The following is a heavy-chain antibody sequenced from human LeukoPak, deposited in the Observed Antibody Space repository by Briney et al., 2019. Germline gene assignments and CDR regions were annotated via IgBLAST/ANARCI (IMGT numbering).Heavy chain of an antibody. D-gene: IGHD3-22*01. CDR2: INHSGST. J-gene: IGHJ6*03. Sequence: PSETLSLTCAVYGGSFSGYYWSWIRQPPGKGLEWIGEINHSGSTNYNPSLKSRVTISADTSKNQFSLKLSSVTAADTAVYYCARGGGRYYYDSSGYYPAYYYYYYMDVWGKGTTVTVSS. CDR3: ARGGGRYYYDSSGYYPAYYYYYYMDV. V-gene: IGHV4-34*01. CDR1: GGSFSGYY.